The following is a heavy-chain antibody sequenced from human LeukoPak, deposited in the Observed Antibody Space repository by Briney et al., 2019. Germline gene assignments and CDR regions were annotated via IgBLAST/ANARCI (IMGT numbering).Heavy chain of an antibody. CDR3: ARSKAYYDSSGYANDC. Sequence: PSETLSLTCTVSGGSISSYYWSWIRRPAGKGLEWIGRIYSSGSTNYDPSLKSRVTMSVDTSKNQFSLKLSSVTAADTAVYYCARSKAYYDSSGYANDCWGQGTLVTVSS. V-gene: IGHV4-4*07. CDR2: IYSSGST. J-gene: IGHJ4*02. CDR1: GGSISSYY. D-gene: IGHD3-22*01.